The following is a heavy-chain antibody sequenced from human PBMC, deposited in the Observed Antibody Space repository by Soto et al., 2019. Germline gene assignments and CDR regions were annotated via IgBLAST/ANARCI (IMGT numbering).Heavy chain of an antibody. Sequence: GGSLRLSCTASGFTFSSYSMNWVRQAPGKGLEWISSISSSSSYIYYADSVKGRFTISRDNAKNSLYLQMNSLRAEDTALYYCARDLYYDSSDSSGYSGYWGQGTLVTVSS. CDR1: GFTFSSYS. D-gene: IGHD3-22*01. CDR2: ISSSSSYI. CDR3: ARDLYYDSSDSSGYSGY. V-gene: IGHV3-21*06. J-gene: IGHJ4*02.